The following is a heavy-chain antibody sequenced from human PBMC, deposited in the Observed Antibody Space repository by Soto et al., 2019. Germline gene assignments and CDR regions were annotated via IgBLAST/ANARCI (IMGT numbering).Heavy chain of an antibody. CDR3: ARGGMNYYDSSAYKYYYYYYGMDV. D-gene: IGHD3-22*01. V-gene: IGHV4-39*01. Sequence: PSETLSLTCTVSGGSISSSSYYWGWIRQPPGKGLEWIGSIYYSGSTYYNPSLKSRVTISVDTSKNQFSLKLSSVTAADTAVYYCARGGMNYYDSSAYKYYYYYYGMDVWGQGTTVTVSS. CDR2: IYYSGST. J-gene: IGHJ6*02. CDR1: GGSISSSSYY.